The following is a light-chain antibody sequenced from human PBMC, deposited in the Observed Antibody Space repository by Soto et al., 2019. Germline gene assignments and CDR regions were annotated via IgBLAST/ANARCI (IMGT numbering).Light chain of an antibody. V-gene: IGKV1-9*01. Sequence: DIQVTQSPSYLSASVADRVTITCLASQSILTYLAWYQQKPGQVPELLIHAASTLETGVPARFSGSGYGTEFTLTISRLQPEDFATYYCQQNYSNPRTFGQGTKVDI. CDR3: QQNYSNPRT. CDR2: AAS. J-gene: IGKJ1*01. CDR1: QSILTY.